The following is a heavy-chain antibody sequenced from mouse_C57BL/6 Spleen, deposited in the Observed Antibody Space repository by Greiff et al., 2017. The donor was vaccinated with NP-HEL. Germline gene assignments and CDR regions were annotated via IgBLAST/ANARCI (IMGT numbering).Heavy chain of an antibody. Sequence: VKLQQPGAELVKPGASVKLSCKASGYTFTSYWMHWVKQRPGQGLEWIGMIHPNSGSTNYNEKFKSKATLTVDKSSSTAYMQLSSLTSEDSAVYYCATYDGYYENYWGQGTSVTVSS. V-gene: IGHV1-64*01. J-gene: IGHJ4*01. CDR2: IHPNSGST. D-gene: IGHD2-3*01. CDR1: GYTFTSYW. CDR3: ATYDGYYENY.